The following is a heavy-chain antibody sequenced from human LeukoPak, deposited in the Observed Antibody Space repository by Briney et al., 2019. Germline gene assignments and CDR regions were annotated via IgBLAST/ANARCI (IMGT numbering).Heavy chain of an antibody. Sequence: GGSLRLSCTVSGFTVSSNSMSWVRQAPGKGLEWVSFIYSGGNTHYSDSVKGRFTISRDNSKNTLYLQMNSLRAEDTAVYYCARQAGEYSHPYDYWGQGTLVTVSS. CDR3: ARQAGEYSHPYDY. D-gene: IGHD4-17*01. V-gene: IGHV3-53*01. J-gene: IGHJ4*02. CDR2: IYSGGNT. CDR1: GFTVSSNS.